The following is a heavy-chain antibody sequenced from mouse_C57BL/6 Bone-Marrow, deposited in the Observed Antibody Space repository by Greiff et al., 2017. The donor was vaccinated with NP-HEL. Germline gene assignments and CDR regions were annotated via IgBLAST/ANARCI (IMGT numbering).Heavy chain of an antibody. CDR3: ARSAPGSTDY. J-gene: IGHJ2*01. CDR2: INPNNGGT. D-gene: IGHD1-1*01. V-gene: IGHV1-26*01. CDR1: GYTFTDYY. Sequence: EVQLHQSGPELVKPGASVKISCKASGYTFTDYYMNWVKQSHGKSLEWIGDINPNNGGTSYNQKFKGKATLTVDKSSSTAYMELRSLTSEDSAVYYCARSAPGSTDYWGQGTTLTVSS.